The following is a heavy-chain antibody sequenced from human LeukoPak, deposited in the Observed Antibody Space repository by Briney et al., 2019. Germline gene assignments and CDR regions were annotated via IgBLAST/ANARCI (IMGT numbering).Heavy chain of an antibody. CDR3: ARWGSELPDDAFDI. Sequence: PGGSLRLSCAASGFTFSSYSMNWVRQAPGKGLEWVSGISWNSGSIGYADSVKGRFTISRDNAKNSLYLQMNSLRAEDTAVYYCARWGSELPDDAFDIWGQGTMVTVSS. V-gene: IGHV3-48*04. CDR2: ISWNSGSI. D-gene: IGHD6-25*01. J-gene: IGHJ3*02. CDR1: GFTFSSYS.